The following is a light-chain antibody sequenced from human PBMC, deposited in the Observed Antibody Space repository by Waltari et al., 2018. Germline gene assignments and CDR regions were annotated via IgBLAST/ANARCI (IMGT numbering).Light chain of an antibody. Sequence: SALPQPASVSGSPGPSISISCTGTSSDVGRYDYVSWYQQHPDKAPKLLIYDVTQRPSGISHRFSGSKSGYTASLTISGLQSEDEADYFCLSYTTSDTYVFGSGTRVTVL. CDR1: SSDVGRYDY. V-gene: IGLV2-14*03. CDR3: LSYTTSDTYV. CDR2: DVT. J-gene: IGLJ1*01.